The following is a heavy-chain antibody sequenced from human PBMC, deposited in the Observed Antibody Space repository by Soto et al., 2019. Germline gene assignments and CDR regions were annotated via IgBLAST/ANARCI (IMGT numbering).Heavy chain of an antibody. CDR3: AKGHHTQPP. D-gene: IGHD2-15*01. CDR1: GFTFSSYG. CDR2: ISYDGSNK. V-gene: IGHV3-30*18. Sequence: QVQLVESGGGVVQPGRSLRLSCAASGFTFSSYGMHWVRQAPGKGLEWVAVISYDGSNKYYADSVKGRFTISRDNSKNTLYLQMNSLRAEDTAVYYCAKGHHTQPPWGQGTLVTVSS. J-gene: IGHJ5*02.